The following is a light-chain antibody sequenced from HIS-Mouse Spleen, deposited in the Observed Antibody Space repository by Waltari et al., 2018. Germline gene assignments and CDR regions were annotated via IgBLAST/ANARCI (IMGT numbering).Light chain of an antibody. V-gene: IGLV2-18*02. CDR2: EVS. CDR3: SSYTSSSTV. CDR1: SRAVGSYNR. J-gene: IGLJ1*01. Sequence: QSALTQPPSVSGSPGQSVTISCTGTSRAVGSYNRVPWYQQPPGTAPKLMIYEVSNRPSGVPDRFSGSKSGNTASLTISGLQAEDEADYYCSSYTSSSTVFGTGTKVTVL.